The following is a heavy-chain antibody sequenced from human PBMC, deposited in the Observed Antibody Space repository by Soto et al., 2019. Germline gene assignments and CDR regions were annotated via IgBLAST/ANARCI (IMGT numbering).Heavy chain of an antibody. J-gene: IGHJ4*02. CDR3: ASQSHYSSGYSFDY. Sequence: SETLSLTCAVYGGSFSDYYWSWIRQPPGKGLEWIGEINHSGSTNYNPSLKSRVTISVDTSKNQFSLRAEDMAVYYCASQSHYSSGYSFDYWGQGTLVTVSS. D-gene: IGHD3-22*01. CDR2: INHSGST. CDR1: GGSFSDYY. V-gene: IGHV4-34*01.